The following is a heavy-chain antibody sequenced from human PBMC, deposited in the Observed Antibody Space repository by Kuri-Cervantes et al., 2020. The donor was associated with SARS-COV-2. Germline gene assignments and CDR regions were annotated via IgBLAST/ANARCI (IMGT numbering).Heavy chain of an antibody. CDR2: ISTSGST. CDR1: GGSISSGSYY. D-gene: IGHD4-23*01. Sequence: SETLSLTCTVSGGSISSGSYYWSWIRQPAGKGLEWIGRISTSGSTNYTPSLKSRVTISVDTSKNQFSLKLSSVTAADTAVYYCARDNSRRLYYYYMDVWGKGTTVTVSS. J-gene: IGHJ6*03. CDR3: ARDNSRRLYYYYMDV. V-gene: IGHV4-61*02.